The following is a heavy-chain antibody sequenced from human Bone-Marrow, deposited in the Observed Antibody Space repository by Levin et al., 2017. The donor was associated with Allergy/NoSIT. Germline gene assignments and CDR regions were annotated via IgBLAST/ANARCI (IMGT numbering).Heavy chain of an antibody. CDR2: ISGSGGTT. J-gene: IGHJ3*01. D-gene: IGHD2-21*01. V-gene: IGHV3-23*01. CDR1: GFTFSYA. CDR3: ATGVAVVIAFDV. Sequence: GGSLRLSCVGSGFTFSYAFSWVRQAPGKGLEWVSSISGSGGTTHYADSVKGRFTISRDNSKNTLYLQMNSLRAEDTAVYYCATGVAVVIAFDVWGQGTRVTVSS.